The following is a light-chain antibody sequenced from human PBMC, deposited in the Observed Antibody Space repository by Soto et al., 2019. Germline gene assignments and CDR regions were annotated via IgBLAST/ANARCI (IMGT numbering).Light chain of an antibody. CDR3: QQYGSSPGIFT. Sequence: EIVLTQSPGTLSLSPGERATLSCRASQSVSSSYLAWYQQKPGQAPRLLIYGASSRATGIPDRFSGSGSGTDFTLTISRLVPEDFAVYYCQQYGSSPGIFTFGPGTKVDIK. CDR2: GAS. V-gene: IGKV3-20*01. J-gene: IGKJ3*01. CDR1: QSVSSSY.